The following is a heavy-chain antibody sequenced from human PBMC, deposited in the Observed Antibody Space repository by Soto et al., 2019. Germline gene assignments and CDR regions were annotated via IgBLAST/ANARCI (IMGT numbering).Heavy chain of an antibody. CDR3: AKDRVYSGYEGWFDP. J-gene: IGHJ5*02. D-gene: IGHD5-12*01. Sequence: LRLSCAASGFTFSSYAMSWVRQAPGKGLELVSAISGSGGSTYYADSVKGRFTISRDNSKNKLYLHMNSLRAEDTAVYYCAKDRVYSGYEGWFDPWGQGTLVTVSS. CDR1: GFTFSSYA. V-gene: IGHV3-23*01. CDR2: ISGSGGST.